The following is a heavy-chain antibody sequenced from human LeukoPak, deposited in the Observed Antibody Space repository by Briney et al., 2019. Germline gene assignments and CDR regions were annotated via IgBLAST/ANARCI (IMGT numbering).Heavy chain of an antibody. CDR2: VHHTGAT. J-gene: IGHJ2*01. CDR1: GGSFSGYY. D-gene: IGHD2-21*02. Sequence: PSETLSLTCAVYGGSFSGYYWSWIRQPPGKGLEWIGEVHHTGATNYSPSLKRRVTISGDASKNQFSLKLNSVTAADTAVYYCARGHDLTDWYFDLWGRGTLVTVSS. V-gene: IGHV4-34*01. CDR3: ARGHDLTDWYFDL.